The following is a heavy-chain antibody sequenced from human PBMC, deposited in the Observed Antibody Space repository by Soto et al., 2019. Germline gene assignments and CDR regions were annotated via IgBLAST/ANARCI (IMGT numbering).Heavy chain of an antibody. V-gene: IGHV4-39*07. J-gene: IGHJ4*02. CDR2: IYYSGST. CDR1: GGSISSGGYY. D-gene: IGHD2-21*02. Sequence: SETLSLTCTVSGGSISSGGYYWNWIRQHPGKGLEWIGDIYYSGSTNYNPSLKSRVTISVDKSKNQFSLKLSSVTASDTAMYYCARRYGGNSGADYWGQGTLVTVSS. CDR3: ARRYGGNSGADY.